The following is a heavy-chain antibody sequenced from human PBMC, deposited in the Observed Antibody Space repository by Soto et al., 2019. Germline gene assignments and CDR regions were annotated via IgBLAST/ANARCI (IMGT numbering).Heavy chain of an antibody. CDR2: MYYNGNI. J-gene: IGHJ5*02. V-gene: IGHV4-59*01. Sequence: PSETLSLTCNVSGGSITNYYWTWVRQSPEKGLEWIGYMYYNGNINYNPSLKSRVTISIDTSKNHFSLTLKSVTAADTAAYYCASGGNWFDPWGRGVQVTVSS. D-gene: IGHD3-16*01. CDR3: ASGGNWFDP. CDR1: GGSITNYY.